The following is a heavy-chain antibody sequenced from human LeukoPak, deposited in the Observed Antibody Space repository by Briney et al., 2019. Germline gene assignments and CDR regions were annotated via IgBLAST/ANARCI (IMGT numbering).Heavy chain of an antibody. D-gene: IGHD6-13*01. J-gene: IGHJ6*03. CDR1: GFTFSDYY. CDR2: IRYDGSNK. V-gene: IGHV3-30*02. Sequence: GGSLRLSCAVSGFTFSDYYMSWVRQAPGKGLEWVAFIRYDGSNKYYADSVKGRFTISRDNSKNTLYLQMNSLRAEDTAVYYCAAADPLYYYYYYMDVWGKGTTVTVSS. CDR3: AAADPLYYYYYYMDV.